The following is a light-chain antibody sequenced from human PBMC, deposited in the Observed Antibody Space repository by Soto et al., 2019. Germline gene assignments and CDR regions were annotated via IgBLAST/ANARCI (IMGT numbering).Light chain of an antibody. J-gene: IGLJ1*01. V-gene: IGLV1-40*01. CDR1: SSNIGAGYD. CDR3: SSYAGTYIV. CDR2: GNS. Sequence: QSVLTQPPSVSGAPGQRVTISCTGSSSNIGAGYDVHWYQQLPGTAPKLLIYGNSNRPSGVPDRFSGSKSGTSASLAITGLQAEDEADYYCSSYAGTYIVFGTGTKVTVL.